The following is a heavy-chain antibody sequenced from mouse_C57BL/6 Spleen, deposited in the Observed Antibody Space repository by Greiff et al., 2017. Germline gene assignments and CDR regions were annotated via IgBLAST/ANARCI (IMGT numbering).Heavy chain of an antibody. CDR3: ARTAGSGVYWYFDV. V-gene: IGHV1-64*01. CDR1: GYTFTSYW. J-gene: IGHJ1*03. Sequence: VQRVESGAELVKPGASVKLSCKASGYTFTSYWMHWVKQRPGQGLEWIGMIHPNSGSTNYNEKFKSKATLTVDKSSSTAYMQLSSLTSEDSAVYYCARTAGSGVYWYFDVWGTGTTVTVSS. CDR2: IHPNSGST. D-gene: IGHD1-1*01.